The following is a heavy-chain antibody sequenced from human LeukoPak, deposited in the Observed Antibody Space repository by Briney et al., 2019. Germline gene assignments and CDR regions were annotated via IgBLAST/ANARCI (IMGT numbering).Heavy chain of an antibody. CDR2: ISSSSSYI. CDR1: GSTFSSYS. Sequence: GGSLRLSCAASGSTFSSYSMNWVRQAPGKGLEWVSSISSSSSYIYYADSVKGRFTISRDNAKNSLYLQMNSLRAEDTAVYYCARDLVATVTPFDYWGQGTLVTVSS. CDR3: ARDLVATVTPFDY. D-gene: IGHD4-17*01. J-gene: IGHJ4*02. V-gene: IGHV3-21*01.